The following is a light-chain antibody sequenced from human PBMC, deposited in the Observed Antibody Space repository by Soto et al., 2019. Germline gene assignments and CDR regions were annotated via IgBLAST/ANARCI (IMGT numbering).Light chain of an antibody. V-gene: IGLV1-51*02. CDR3: VTWDSSLSVGGV. CDR2: ENN. Sequence: QSVLTQPPSVSAAPGQKVTISCSGTSSNIGDNYVSWYQQLPGAAPRLLMYENNKRLSGTPDRFSGSKSGTSATLDITGLQTGDEADYYCVTWDSSLSVGGVFVGGTKLTVL. CDR1: SSNIGDNY. J-gene: IGLJ2*01.